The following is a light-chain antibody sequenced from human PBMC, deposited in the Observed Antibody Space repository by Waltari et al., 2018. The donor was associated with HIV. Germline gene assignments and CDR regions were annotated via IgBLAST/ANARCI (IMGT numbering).Light chain of an antibody. J-gene: IGLJ3*02. V-gene: IGLV2-23*01. CDR1: SSDVGSYNL. CDR2: EGI. Sequence: QSALTRPASVSGSPGQSITISCTGSSSDVGSYNLISWYQQHPGKAPQLIIYEGINRPSGVSNRFSGSKSGNTASLTISGLQAEDEADYYCCSYAGSSNWVFGGGTKLTVL. CDR3: CSYAGSSNWV.